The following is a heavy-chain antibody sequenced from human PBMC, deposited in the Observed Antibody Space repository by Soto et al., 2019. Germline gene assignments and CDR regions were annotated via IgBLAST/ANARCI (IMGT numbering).Heavy chain of an antibody. Sequence: SGPTLVNPTQTLTLTCTFSGFSLSTSGMCVSWIRQPPGKALEWLALIDWDDDKYYSTSLKTRLTISKDTSKNQVVLTMTNMEPVDTATYYCARIERAAAGHYYYYGMDVWGQGTTVTVSS. J-gene: IGHJ6*02. D-gene: IGHD6-13*01. V-gene: IGHV2-70*01. CDR2: IDWDDDK. CDR1: GFSLSTSGMC. CDR3: ARIERAAAGHYYYYGMDV.